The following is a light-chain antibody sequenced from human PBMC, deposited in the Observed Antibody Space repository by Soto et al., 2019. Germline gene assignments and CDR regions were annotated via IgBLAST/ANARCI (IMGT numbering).Light chain of an antibody. Sequence: QSALTQPASVSGSPGQSITISCTGTSSDVGSYNLVSWYQQHPDKAPNLMIYEGSKRPSGVSNRFSGSKSGNTASLTISGLQAEDEGDYYCCSYTDSGTLIFGGGTQLTVL. CDR2: EGS. J-gene: IGLJ2*01. CDR3: CSYTDSGTLI. CDR1: SSDVGSYNL. V-gene: IGLV2-23*01.